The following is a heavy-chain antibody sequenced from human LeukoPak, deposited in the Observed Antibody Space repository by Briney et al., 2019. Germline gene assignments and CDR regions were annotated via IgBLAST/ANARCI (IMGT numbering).Heavy chain of an antibody. V-gene: IGHV3-33*08. Sequence: GGSLRLSCAASGFTFSRYWMNWARQAPGKGLEWVAVIWYDGSNKYYADSVKGRFTISRDNSKNTLYLQMNSLRAEDTAVYYCARERTIFGDPYGMDVWGQGTTVTVSS. J-gene: IGHJ6*02. D-gene: IGHD3-3*01. CDR2: IWYDGSNK. CDR1: GFTFSRYW. CDR3: ARERTIFGDPYGMDV.